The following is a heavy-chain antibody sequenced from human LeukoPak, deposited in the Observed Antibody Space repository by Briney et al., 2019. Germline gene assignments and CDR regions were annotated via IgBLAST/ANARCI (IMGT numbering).Heavy chain of an antibody. Sequence: GGSLRLSCAASGFLFSNYNMNWVRQAPGKGLEWVSSISSSGSSIYYADSVKGRFTISRDNDKNLLYLQMNSLRDEETAVYYCARADGTGSYPIAWFDYWGQGTLVTVSS. CDR1: GFLFSNYN. V-gene: IGHV3-21*04. CDR2: ISSSGSSI. CDR3: ARADGTGSYPIAWFDY. D-gene: IGHD1-14*01. J-gene: IGHJ4*02.